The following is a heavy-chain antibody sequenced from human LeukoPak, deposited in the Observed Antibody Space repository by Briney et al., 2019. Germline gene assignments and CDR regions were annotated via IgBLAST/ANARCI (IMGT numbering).Heavy chain of an antibody. D-gene: IGHD6-13*01. J-gene: IGHJ4*02. Sequence: ASVKVSCKASGYTFSNYAVHWVRQAPGQSLEWMGWIIPGYGNTKYSQKFQGRVTISSDTSANTVYMELSSLRSEDTAVYYCARDDGSTWLLDYWGQGTLVTVSS. CDR1: GYTFSNYA. CDR3: ARDDGSTWLLDY. V-gene: IGHV1-3*01. CDR2: IIPGYGNT.